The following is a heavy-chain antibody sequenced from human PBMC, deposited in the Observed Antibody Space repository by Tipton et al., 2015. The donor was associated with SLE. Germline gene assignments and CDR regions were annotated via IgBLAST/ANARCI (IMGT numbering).Heavy chain of an antibody. D-gene: IGHD3-16*01. CDR3: ARLGDWDFYYYMDV. CDR1: GYTFTSYC. CDR2: ISGYNGNT. J-gene: IGHJ6*03. Sequence: QSGPEVKKPGASVKASCKASGYTFTSYCITWVRQAPGQGLEWMGWISGYNGNTNYAQKLQGRVTMTTDTSTSTAYMELRSLRSDDTAVYYCARLGDWDFYYYMDVWGKGTTVTVSS. V-gene: IGHV1-18*01.